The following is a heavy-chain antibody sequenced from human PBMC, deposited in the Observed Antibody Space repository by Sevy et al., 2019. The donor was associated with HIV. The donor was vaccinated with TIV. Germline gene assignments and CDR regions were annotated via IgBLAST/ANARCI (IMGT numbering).Heavy chain of an antibody. J-gene: IGHJ5*02. CDR1: GYSMTSYY. CDR3: GRTRRSGGAWFDP. CDR2: ILYSGTT. V-gene: IGHV4-59*01. Sequence: SETLSLTCSVSGYSMTSYYWSWIRQPPGKGLEWIGYILYSGTTNSNPSIKSRVTMSVDTSRNHFSLTLTSVTAADTAIYHCGRTRRSGGAWFDPWGQGILVTVSS. D-gene: IGHD6-19*01.